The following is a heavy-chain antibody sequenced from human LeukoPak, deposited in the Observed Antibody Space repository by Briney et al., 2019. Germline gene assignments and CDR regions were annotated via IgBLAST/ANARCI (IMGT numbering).Heavy chain of an antibody. V-gene: IGHV3-9*01. CDR1: GFTFDDYA. CDR2: ISWNSGSI. J-gene: IGHJ4*02. D-gene: IGHD4-23*01. Sequence: PGGSLRLSCAASGFTFDDYAMHWVRQAPGKGLEWVSDISWNSGSIDYADSVKGRFTISRDNAKNSLYLQMNSLRAEDTAFYYCAKAEGFFGGYYDHWGQGTLVTVSS. CDR3: AKAEGFFGGYYDH.